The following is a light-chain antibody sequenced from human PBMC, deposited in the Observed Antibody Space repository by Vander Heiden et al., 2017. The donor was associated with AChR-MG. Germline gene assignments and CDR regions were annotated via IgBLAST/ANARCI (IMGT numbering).Light chain of an antibody. CDR3: CSYAGEIGL. J-gene: IGLJ2*01. CDR1: SRDVGSSNL. V-gene: IGLV2-23*02. Sequence: QSALAQPASVSGSPGQSIALPCTGTSRDVGSSNLVSWFQHHAGKAPNLIIYGVTERPSGVSNRFSGSKSGNTASLTISGLQAEDEADYYCCSYAGEIGLFGGGTKLTVL. CDR2: GVT.